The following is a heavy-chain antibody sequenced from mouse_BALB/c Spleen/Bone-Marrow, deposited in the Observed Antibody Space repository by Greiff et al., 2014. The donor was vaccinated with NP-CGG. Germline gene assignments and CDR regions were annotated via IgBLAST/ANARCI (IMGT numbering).Heavy chain of an antibody. J-gene: IGHJ4*01. CDR2: ISDGGNYT. CDR3: ARSGGKYGAMDY. CDR1: GFTFSDYY. D-gene: IGHD1-1*02. V-gene: IGHV5-4*02. Sequence: DVQLQESGGGLVKPGGSLKLSCTASGFTFSDYYMYWVRQTPEKRLEWVAAISDGGNYTFNPDSVKGRFTISRDNAKNNLYLQMSSLKSEDTAMYYCARSGGKYGAMDYWGQGTSVTVSS.